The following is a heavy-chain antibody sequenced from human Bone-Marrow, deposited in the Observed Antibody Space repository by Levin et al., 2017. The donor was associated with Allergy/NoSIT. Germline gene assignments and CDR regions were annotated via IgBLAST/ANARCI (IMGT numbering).Heavy chain of an antibody. CDR1: GFSLTPSGVG. CDR2: IYWDDDE. V-gene: IGHV2-5*02. J-gene: IGHJ4*02. Sequence: VSGPTLVKPTQTLTLTCTFSGFSLTPSGVGVGWIRQPPGEALEWLALIYWDDDELHSPSRRRRGTITTETAKKQMVRNMTNMDPVDTAKCFCVRSIVLHPRMAPAVYFDYWGQGTLVTVSS. D-gene: IGHD6-13*01. CDR3: VRSIVLHPRMAPAVYFDY.